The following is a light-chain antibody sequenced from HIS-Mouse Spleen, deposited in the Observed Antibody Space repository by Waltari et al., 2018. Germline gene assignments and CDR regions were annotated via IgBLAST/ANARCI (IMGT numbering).Light chain of an antibody. CDR2: LGS. Sequence: DIVMTQSPLSLPVTPGEPASISCRSSQSLLHSNGYNYLDWYLQKPGQSPQLLIYLGSNRASGVADRVSGSGSGTDFTLKISRVEAEDVGVYYCMQALQTPMYTFGQGTKLEIK. CDR1: QSLLHSNGYNY. V-gene: IGKV2-28*01. CDR3: MQALQTPMYT. J-gene: IGKJ2*01.